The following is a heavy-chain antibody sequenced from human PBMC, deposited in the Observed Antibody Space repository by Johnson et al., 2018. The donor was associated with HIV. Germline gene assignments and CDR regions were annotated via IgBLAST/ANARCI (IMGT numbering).Heavy chain of an antibody. CDR3: TKEIVRYSIDWDVFDM. CDR1: GFTFDDYA. J-gene: IGHJ3*02. Sequence: VQLVESGGGLVQPGRSLRLSCAASGFTFDDYAMHWVRQAPGKGLEWVSGISWNSGSIGYADSVKGRFTISRDKAKNSLYLQMNSLRAEDTALYYCTKEIVRYSIDWDVFDMWGQWTMVTVSS. V-gene: IGHV3-9*01. D-gene: IGHD6-19*01. CDR2: ISWNSGSI.